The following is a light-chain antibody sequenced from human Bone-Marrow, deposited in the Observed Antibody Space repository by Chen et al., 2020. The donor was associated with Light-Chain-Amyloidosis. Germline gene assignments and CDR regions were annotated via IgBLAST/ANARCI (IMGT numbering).Light chain of an antibody. Sequence: QSLLMQPPSVSGAPGQRVTISCTGNKANFGAGLAVHWYQQLPGKAPKLLISTDGDRPSWVPSRFCGSKSGASASLAITGLQADDEGDYYCQSYDGNLKICVFGTGTKVTVL. CDR1: KANFGAGLA. CDR2: TDG. J-gene: IGLJ1*01. CDR3: QSYDGNLKICV. V-gene: IGLV1-40*01.